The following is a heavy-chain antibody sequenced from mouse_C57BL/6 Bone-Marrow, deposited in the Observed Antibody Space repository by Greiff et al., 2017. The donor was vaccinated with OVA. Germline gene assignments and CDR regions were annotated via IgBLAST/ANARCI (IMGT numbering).Heavy chain of an antibody. CDR2: IYPGSGNI. CDR3: ASSERVRDYFDY. CDR1: GYTFTDYY. V-gene: IGHV1-76*01. J-gene: IGHJ2*01. D-gene: IGHD2-1*01. Sequence: VKLMESGAELVRPGASVKLSCKASGYTFTDYYISWVKQRPGQGLEWIARIYPGSGNIYYNEKFKGKATLTVEKTSSTAYMQLSSLTSDDSAVYFCASSERVRDYFDYWGQGTTLTVSS.